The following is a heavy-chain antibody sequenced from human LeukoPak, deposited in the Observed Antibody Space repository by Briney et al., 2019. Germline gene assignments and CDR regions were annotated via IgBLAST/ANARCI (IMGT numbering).Heavy chain of an antibody. CDR1: GFTFSSYA. CDR3: AKVRSGRSHGNY. J-gene: IGHJ4*02. D-gene: IGHD1-14*01. CDR2: ISGSGGST. Sequence: GGSLRLSCAASGFTFSSYAMSWVRQAPGKGLEWVSAISGSGGSTYYAASVKGRFTISRDNSKNTLYLQMNSLRAEDTAVYYCAKVRSGRSHGNYWGQGTLVTVSS. V-gene: IGHV3-23*01.